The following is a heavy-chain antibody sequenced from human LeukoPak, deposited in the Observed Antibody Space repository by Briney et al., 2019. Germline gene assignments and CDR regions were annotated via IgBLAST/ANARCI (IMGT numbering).Heavy chain of an antibody. Sequence: GGSLRLSCAASGFTFSSYWMSWVRQAPGKGLEWVANINQEGSEKYYVDSLKGRFTISRDNAKNSLYLQMNSLRAEDTAVYYCARSGGIPDYWGQGALVTVSS. CDR2: INQEGSEK. CDR3: ARSGGIPDY. V-gene: IGHV3-7*05. J-gene: IGHJ4*02. CDR1: GFTFSSYW. D-gene: IGHD2-15*01.